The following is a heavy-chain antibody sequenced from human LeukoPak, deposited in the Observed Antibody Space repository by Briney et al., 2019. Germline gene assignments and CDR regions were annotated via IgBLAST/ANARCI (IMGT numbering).Heavy chain of an antibody. V-gene: IGHV3-7*01. CDR1: GFTFSTYW. CDR2: IKEDGGEK. D-gene: IGHD3-10*01. J-gene: IGHJ4*02. Sequence: GGSLRLSCAASGFTFSTYWMSWVRQAPGKGLEWVANIKEDGGEKYHVDSVKGRFTISRDNAKNSLYLQMNSLRTEDTAIYYCARAPEGSGSSYYFDYWGQGILVTVSS. CDR3: ARAPEGSGSSYYFDY.